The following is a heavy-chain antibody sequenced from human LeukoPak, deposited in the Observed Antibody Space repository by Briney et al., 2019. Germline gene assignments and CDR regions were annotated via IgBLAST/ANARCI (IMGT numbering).Heavy chain of an antibody. J-gene: IGHJ4*02. Sequence: AASVKVSCKASGYTFTGYYMHWVRQAPGQGLEWMGWINTNTGNPTYAQGFTGRFVFSLDTSVSTAYLQISSLKAEDTAVYYCARGGGLLWFGELSFDYWGQGTLVTVSS. CDR3: ARGGGLLWFGELSFDY. D-gene: IGHD3-10*01. CDR2: INTNTGNP. V-gene: IGHV7-4-1*02. CDR1: GYTFTGYY.